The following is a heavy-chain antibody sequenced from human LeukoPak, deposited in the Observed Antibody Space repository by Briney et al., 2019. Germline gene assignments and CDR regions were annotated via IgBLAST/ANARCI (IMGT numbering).Heavy chain of an antibody. Sequence: SETLSLTCTVSGGSISSTIHYWGWIRQPPGTGLEWIGSIYNSGNTYYNASLKSRVTISADTSKNQFSLKLSSVTAADTAVYYCARHDSFGIRKVWDYWGQGTLVTVSS. V-gene: IGHV4-39*01. CDR1: GGSISSTIHY. D-gene: IGHD3-16*01. J-gene: IGHJ4*02. CDR2: IYNSGNT. CDR3: ARHDSFGIRKVWDY.